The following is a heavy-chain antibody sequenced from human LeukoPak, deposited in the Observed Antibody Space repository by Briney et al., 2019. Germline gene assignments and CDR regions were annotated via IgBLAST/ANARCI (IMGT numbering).Heavy chain of an antibody. CDR3: ARGEVAQYFQH. Sequence: GASVKVSCKASRYTFTSYAIHWVRQAPGQRLEWMGYINGGNGDTKYSQNFQGRVTITKDTAATTAYIELTSLRSEDTAVYYCARGEVAQYFQHWGQGTRVTVSS. CDR2: INGGNGDT. CDR1: RYTFTSYA. V-gene: IGHV1-3*01. J-gene: IGHJ1*01. D-gene: IGHD1-26*01.